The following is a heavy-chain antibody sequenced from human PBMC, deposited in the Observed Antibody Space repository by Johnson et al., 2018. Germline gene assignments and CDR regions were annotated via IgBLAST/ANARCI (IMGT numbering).Heavy chain of an antibody. Sequence: QVQLVESGGGLVKPGGSLRLSCAASGFTFSDYYMNWMRQAPGKGLECISYISATGSTIYYADSVKGRFTISRDNAKNSLYLQMNSLRAEDPAVYYWVGDAAFLSSTSYYGVDVWGQGTTVTVSS. CDR3: VGDAAFLSSTSYYGVDV. D-gene: IGHD2-15*01. V-gene: IGHV3-11*01. J-gene: IGHJ6*02. CDR1: GFTFSDYY. CDR2: ISATGSTI.